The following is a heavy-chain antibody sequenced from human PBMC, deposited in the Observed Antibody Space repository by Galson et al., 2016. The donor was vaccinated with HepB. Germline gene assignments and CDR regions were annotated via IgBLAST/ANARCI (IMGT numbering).Heavy chain of an antibody. J-gene: IGHJ4*02. D-gene: IGHD3-10*01. CDR1: GYSFTNYW. V-gene: IGHV5-51*01. CDR2: THPGDSDT. CDR3: ARHFSPTRGDLDY. Sequence: QSGAEVKKPGESLKISCEASGYSFTNYWVGWVRQMPGKGLEWMGATHPGDSDTRYSPSFQGHVTISADKSINTAYLQWSSLKPSDTAMYYCARHFSPTRGDLDYWGQATLVIV.